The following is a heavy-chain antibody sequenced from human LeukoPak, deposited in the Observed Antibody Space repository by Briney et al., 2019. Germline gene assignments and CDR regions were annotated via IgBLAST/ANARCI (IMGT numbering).Heavy chain of an antibody. CDR1: GFTFSSYS. D-gene: IGHD4-23*01. CDR2: ISSSSSYI. V-gene: IGHV3-21*01. CDR3: MRGNDYGGPHY. Sequence: SGGSLRLSCAASGFTFSSYSMNWVRQAPGKGLEWVSSISSSSSYIYYADSVKGRFTISRDNGKNTLFLQMNSLRAEDAAVYYCMRGNDYGGPHYWGQGTLVTVSS. J-gene: IGHJ4*02.